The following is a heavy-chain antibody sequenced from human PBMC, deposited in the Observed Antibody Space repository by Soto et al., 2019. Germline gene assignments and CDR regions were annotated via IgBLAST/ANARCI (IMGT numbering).Heavy chain of an antibody. CDR3: AHRGMYFYFGS. Sequence: QITLNEYGPTLVSPTQTLTLTCTFSGFSLTSNGMGVVWIRQPQGKALKWLPLILGVDYKNNRPSLRNSLPITKNTSNTQVVLTMISMDPDNTATYSCAHRGMYFYFGSWGQGTLVTFSS. V-gene: IGHV2-5*02. CDR2: ILGVDYK. D-gene: IGHD3-16*01. J-gene: IGHJ4*02. CDR1: GFSLTSNGMG.